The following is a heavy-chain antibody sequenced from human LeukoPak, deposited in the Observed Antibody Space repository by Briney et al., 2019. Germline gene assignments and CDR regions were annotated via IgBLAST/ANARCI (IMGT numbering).Heavy chain of an antibody. CDR2: MNQDGRER. Sequence: PGGSLRLSRAASGFTFADPWMTWVRQAPGKGLEWVATMNQDGRERYYVNSVKGRFTISRDNGKNSLYLQMNSLRAEDTAVYLCGSPRRDYWGQGTLVIVSS. CDR1: GFTFADPW. CDR3: GSPRRDY. J-gene: IGHJ4*02. V-gene: IGHV3-7*01.